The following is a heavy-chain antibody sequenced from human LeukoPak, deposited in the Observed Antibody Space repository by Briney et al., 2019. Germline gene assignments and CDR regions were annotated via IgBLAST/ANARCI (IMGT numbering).Heavy chain of an antibody. Sequence: GGSLRLSCAASGFIFGKYWMSWVRQAPGKGLEWVANIKLDGSEKNYVDSVKGRFTISRDNTKNSLYLQMNSLRAEDTAVYYCARDDTAMAPAGYWGQGTLVTVSS. CDR1: GFIFGKYW. CDR2: IKLDGSEK. CDR3: ARDDTAMAPAGY. D-gene: IGHD5-18*01. J-gene: IGHJ4*02. V-gene: IGHV3-7*01.